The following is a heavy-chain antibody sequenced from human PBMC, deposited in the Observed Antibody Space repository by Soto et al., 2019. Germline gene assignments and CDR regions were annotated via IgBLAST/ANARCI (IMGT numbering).Heavy chain of an antibody. V-gene: IGHV4-59*01. CDR1: GGSTSSYY. CDR3: ARDQLYYFDY. J-gene: IGHJ4*02. D-gene: IGHD1-1*01. CDR2: IYYSGST. Sequence: SETLSLTCTVSGGSTSSYYWSWIRQPPGKGLEWIGYIYYSGSTNYNPSLKSRVTTSVDTSKNQFSLKLSSVTAADTAVYYCARDQLYYFDYWGQGTLVTVSS.